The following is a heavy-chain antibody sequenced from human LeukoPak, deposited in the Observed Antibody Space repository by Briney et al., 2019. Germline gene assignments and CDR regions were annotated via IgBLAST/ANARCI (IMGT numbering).Heavy chain of an antibody. J-gene: IGHJ4*02. CDR2: ISGSGGTST. D-gene: IGHD6-13*01. V-gene: IGHV3-23*01. CDR3: ANSAAVGTFY. CDR1: GFSFSSYA. Sequence: GGSLRLSCAASGFSFSSYAMSWVRQAPGKGLEWVSAISGSGGTSTYYADSVKGRFTISRDNSKNTLYLQMNSLRAEDTAVYYCANSAAVGTFYWGQGTLVTVSS.